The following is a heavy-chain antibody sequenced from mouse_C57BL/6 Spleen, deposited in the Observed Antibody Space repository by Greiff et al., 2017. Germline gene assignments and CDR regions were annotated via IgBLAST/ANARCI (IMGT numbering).Heavy chain of an antibody. Sequence: EVQLQQSGAELVRPGASVKLSCTASGFNIKDDYMHWVKQRPEQGLEWIGWIDPENGDTEYASKFQGKATITADTSSNTAYLQLSSLTSEDTAVYYCTTHYGSSYDLDYWGQGTTLTVSS. CDR2: IDPENGDT. D-gene: IGHD1-1*01. J-gene: IGHJ2*01. CDR3: TTHYGSSYDLDY. CDR1: GFNIKDDY. V-gene: IGHV14-4*01.